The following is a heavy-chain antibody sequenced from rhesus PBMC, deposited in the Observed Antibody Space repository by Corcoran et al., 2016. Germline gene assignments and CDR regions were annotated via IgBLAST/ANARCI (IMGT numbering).Heavy chain of an antibody. CDR1: GYSITSAYG. Sequence: QVQLQESGPGLVKPSETLSLTCAVSGYSITSAYGWGWIRHPPGKGLEWFGCIGGTRDTTNYNPSLKSRVTVSKDTSKNQFSLKLSSVSAADTAVYYCASFTATFYFDSWGQGVLVTVSS. CDR2: IGGTRDTT. CDR3: ASFTATFYFDS. J-gene: IGHJ4*01. V-gene: IGHV4-127*01. D-gene: IGHD5-12*01.